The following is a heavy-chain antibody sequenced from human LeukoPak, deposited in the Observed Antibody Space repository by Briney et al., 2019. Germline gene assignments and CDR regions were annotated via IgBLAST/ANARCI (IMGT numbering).Heavy chain of an antibody. Sequence: SETLSLTCAVYGGSFSGYYWSWIRQPPGKGREWRGEINHRGSTNYNPSLKSRVTISVDTSKNQFSLKLSSVTAADTAVYYCARGLRDGYSSGWYQRGFNYWGQGTLVTVSS. V-gene: IGHV4-34*01. CDR1: GGSFSGYY. D-gene: IGHD6-19*01. J-gene: IGHJ4*02. CDR2: INHRGST. CDR3: ARGLRDGYSSGWYQRGFNY.